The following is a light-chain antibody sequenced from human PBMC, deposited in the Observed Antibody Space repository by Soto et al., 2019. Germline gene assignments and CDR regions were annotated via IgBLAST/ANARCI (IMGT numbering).Light chain of an antibody. CDR3: QHYDTSPLYT. CDR2: GAS. V-gene: IGKV3-20*01. Sequence: EIVLTQSPGTLSLSPGERATLSCRASQSINSRYLAWYQQKPGQDPRLLIYGASSRATGIPDRFTGSGSGTDFTLTINRLEPEDFAVYDCQHYDTSPLYTFGQGAKLEIK. CDR1: QSINSRY. J-gene: IGKJ2*01.